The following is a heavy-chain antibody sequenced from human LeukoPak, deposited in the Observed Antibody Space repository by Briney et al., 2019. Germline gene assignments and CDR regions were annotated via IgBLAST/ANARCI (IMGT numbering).Heavy chain of an antibody. Sequence: GSLRLSCAASGFTFSSYAMSWVRPAPGKGLEWVSAISGSGGSTYYADSVKGRFTISRDNSKNTLYLQMNSLRAEDTAVYYCAKGDNEVGANVSFVYWGQGTLVTVSS. J-gene: IGHJ4*02. D-gene: IGHD1-26*01. CDR1: GFTFSSYA. CDR3: AKGDNEVGANVSFVY. CDR2: ISGSGGST. V-gene: IGHV3-23*01.